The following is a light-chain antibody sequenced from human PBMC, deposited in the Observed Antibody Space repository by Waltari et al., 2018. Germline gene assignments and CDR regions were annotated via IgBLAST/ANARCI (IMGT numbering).Light chain of an antibody. CDR1: QSIATD. CDR2: HAS. J-gene: IGKJ4*01. CDR3: QQYNRWPPLT. V-gene: IGKV3D-15*01. Sequence: EVVMTQSPATLSVSPGERATLSCRASQSIATDLAWYQHKPGQAPSLLIYHASTRATAIPTRFRGSGSGTDFTLTISGLQSEDSAVYYCQQYNRWPPLTFGGGTKVEI.